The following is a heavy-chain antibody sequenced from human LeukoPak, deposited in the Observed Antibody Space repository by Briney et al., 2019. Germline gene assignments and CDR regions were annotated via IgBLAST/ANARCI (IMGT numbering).Heavy chain of an antibody. Sequence: GPSVKLSCKASGYTFTSNGTSWVRQAPGQARELMGWISAYNGNTNYKQKLQGRVTMTTDTPTSTAYMELRSLRSDDTAVYYCASLKNSYDSSGYLVTDAFDIWGQGTMVTVSS. D-gene: IGHD3-22*01. CDR3: ASLKNSYDSSGYLVTDAFDI. CDR2: ISAYNGNT. CDR1: GYTFTSNG. J-gene: IGHJ3*02. V-gene: IGHV1-18*01.